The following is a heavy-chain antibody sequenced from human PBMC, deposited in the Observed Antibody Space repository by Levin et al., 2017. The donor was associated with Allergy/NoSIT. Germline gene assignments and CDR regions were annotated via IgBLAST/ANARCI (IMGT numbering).Heavy chain of an antibody. J-gene: IGHJ4*02. Sequence: GGSLRLSCSASGFSFGSSAMTWVRRAPGEGLEWVSTTSASGRSTYYAASVRGRFTISRDNSRDTLYLQMNNLRAEDTALYYCAKAMTSTVTTSFDYWGQGTLVTVSS. V-gene: IGHV3-23*01. D-gene: IGHD4-17*01. CDR2: TSASGRST. CDR3: AKAMTSTVTTSFDY. CDR1: GFSFGSSA.